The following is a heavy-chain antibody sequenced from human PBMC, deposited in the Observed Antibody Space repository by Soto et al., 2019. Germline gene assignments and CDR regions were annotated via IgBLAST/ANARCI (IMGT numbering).Heavy chain of an antibody. CDR1: GYTFTSHG. Sequence: VSCKASGYTFTSHGFSWVRQAPGQGLEWMGWISANNGNTNYAQRLQGRVTMTTDTSTSTAYMELRSLRSDDTAVYYCARNSSDLEFDYWGQGTLVTVSS. CDR3: ARNSSDLEFDY. J-gene: IGHJ4*02. CDR2: ISANNGNT. D-gene: IGHD2-21*01. V-gene: IGHV1-18*01.